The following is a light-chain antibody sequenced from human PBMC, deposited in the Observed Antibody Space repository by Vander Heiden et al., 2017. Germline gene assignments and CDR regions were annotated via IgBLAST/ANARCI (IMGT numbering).Light chain of an antibody. CDR2: DVS. CDR1: SSDVGGYNY. J-gene: IGLJ3*02. CDR3: TSYTSSSTVV. Sequence: QSALTQAASVSGSPGQSITISCTGTSSDVGGYNYVSWYQQHPGKAPNLIIYDVSNRPSGVSNRFSGSKSGNTASLTISGLQAADEAHYYCTSYTSSSTVVFGGGTKLTVL. V-gene: IGLV2-14*01.